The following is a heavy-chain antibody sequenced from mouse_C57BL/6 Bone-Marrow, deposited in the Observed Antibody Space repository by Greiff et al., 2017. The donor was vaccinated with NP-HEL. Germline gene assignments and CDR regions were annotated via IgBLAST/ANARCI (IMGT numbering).Heavy chain of an antibody. Sequence: EVMLVESEGGLVQPGSSMKLSCTASGFTFSDYYMAWVRQVPEKGLEWVANINYDGSSTYYLDSLKSRFIISRDNAKNILYLQMSSLKSEDTATYYCAREGGDGYPFAYWGQGTLVTVSA. V-gene: IGHV5-16*01. CDR2: INYDGSST. D-gene: IGHD2-3*01. CDR1: GFTFSDYY. J-gene: IGHJ3*01. CDR3: AREGGDGYPFAY.